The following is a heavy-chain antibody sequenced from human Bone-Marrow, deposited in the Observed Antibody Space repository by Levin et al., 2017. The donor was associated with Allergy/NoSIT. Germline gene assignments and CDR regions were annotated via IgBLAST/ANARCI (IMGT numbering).Heavy chain of an antibody. CDR2: VYYSGNT. J-gene: IGHJ5*01. Sequence: TSETLSLTCTVSGGSISSTTSYWTWIRQPPGMGLEWIGYVYYSGNTYHNPSLTTRLSMSVDTSKDQFSLKLSSVTAAATAVYYCARGIYFGSGSYYPAWFDSWGQGILVTVSS. CDR3: ARGIYFGSGSYYPAWFDS. CDR1: GGSISSTTSY. D-gene: IGHD3-10*01. V-gene: IGHV4-30-4*01.